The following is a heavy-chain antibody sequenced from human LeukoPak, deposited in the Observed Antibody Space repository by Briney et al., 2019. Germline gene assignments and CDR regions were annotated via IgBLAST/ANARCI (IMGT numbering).Heavy chain of an antibody. Sequence: KTSETLSLTCAVYGGSFSGYYWSWIRQPPGKGLEWIGEINHSGSTNYNPSLKSRVTISVDTSKNQFSLKLSSVTAADTAVYYCARGRGISAAGRVPFDYWGQGTLVTVSS. CDR2: INHSGST. CDR3: ARGRGISAAGRVPFDY. D-gene: IGHD6-13*01. CDR1: GGSFSGYY. J-gene: IGHJ4*02. V-gene: IGHV4-34*01.